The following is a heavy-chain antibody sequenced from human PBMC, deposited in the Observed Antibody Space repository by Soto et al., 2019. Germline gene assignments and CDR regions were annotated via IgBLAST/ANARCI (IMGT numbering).Heavy chain of an antibody. CDR2: MNPNSGNT. CDR1: GYTFTSYD. D-gene: IGHD6-6*01. J-gene: IGHJ6*03. V-gene: IGHV1-8*01. CDR3: ARARRSSRSSYYYYYMDV. Sequence: ASVKVSCKASGYTFTSYDINWVRQATGQGLEWMGWMNPNSGNTGYAQKFQGRVTMTRNTSISTAYMELSSLRSEDTAVYYCARARRSSRSSYYYYYMDVWGKGTTVTVSS.